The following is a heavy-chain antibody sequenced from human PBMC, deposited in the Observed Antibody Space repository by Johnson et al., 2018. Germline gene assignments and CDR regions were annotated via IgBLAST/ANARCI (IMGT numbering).Heavy chain of an antibody. J-gene: IGHJ3*02. CDR1: GFIFSTHW. CDR2: IKLDGSEK. V-gene: IGHV3-7*04. CDR3: ARGGGSRGWYLDGFDI. D-gene: IGHD6-19*01. Sequence: VQLVQSGGGLVQPGGSLRLSCAGSGFIFSTHWMSWVRQAPGKGLEWVANIKLDGSEKYYVDSVKGRVTISRDNAKSSLYVQTSRLRAEDTAVYYWARGGGSRGWYLDGFDIWGQGTMVTVSS.